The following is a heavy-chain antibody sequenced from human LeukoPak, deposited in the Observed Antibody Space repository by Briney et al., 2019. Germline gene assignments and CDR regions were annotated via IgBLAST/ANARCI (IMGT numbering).Heavy chain of an antibody. V-gene: IGHV3-30*18. Sequence: GGSLRLSCAASGFTFSSYGMHWVRQAPGKGLEWVAVISYDGSNKYYADSVKGRFTISRDNLKNMLYLQMNSLGAEDTAVYYCAKGALGATFNYFDYWSQGTLVTVSS. CDR3: AKGALGATFNYFDY. CDR1: GFTFSSYG. CDR2: ISYDGSNK. D-gene: IGHD1-26*01. J-gene: IGHJ4*02.